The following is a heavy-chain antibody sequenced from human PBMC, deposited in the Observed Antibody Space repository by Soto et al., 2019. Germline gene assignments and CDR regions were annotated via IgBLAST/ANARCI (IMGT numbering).Heavy chain of an antibody. CDR2: ISAYNGDT. CDR3: ARDPPFSGILRGTPLMDV. V-gene: IGHV1-18*04. CDR1: CYVLPGHG. Sequence: GASVKVSCQASCYVLPGHGSRLVRRAPGHGIEWMGWISAYNGDTHYVQRFQGRLTMTTDTSTSTAYMELRSLTSDDTAVYYCARDPPFSGILRGTPLMDVWGQGTTVTVSS. D-gene: IGHD4-17*01. J-gene: IGHJ6*02.